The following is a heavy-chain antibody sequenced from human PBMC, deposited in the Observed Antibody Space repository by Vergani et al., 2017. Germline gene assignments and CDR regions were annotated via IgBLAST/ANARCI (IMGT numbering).Heavy chain of an antibody. Sequence: QVRLVESGGGVVQPGGSLRLSCAASGFTFRSHGMHWVRQAPGKGLEWVTYIRYDESRKYYGDSVKGRFTISRDNSANMLHLQANSLRAEDTAVYYCAKGKIETEGYNFELIFDSWGPGTQVTVSS. CDR3: AKGKIETEGYNFELIFDS. CDR2: IRYDESRK. CDR1: GFTFRSHG. J-gene: IGHJ5*01. V-gene: IGHV3-30*02. D-gene: IGHD1-1*01.